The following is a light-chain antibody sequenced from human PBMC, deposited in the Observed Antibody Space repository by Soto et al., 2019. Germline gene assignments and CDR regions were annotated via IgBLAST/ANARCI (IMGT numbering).Light chain of an antibody. CDR1: TSNIGTNY. V-gene: IGLV1-47*02. Sequence: QSVVTQPPSASGTPGQRVTISCSGSTSNIGTNYVSWYQQFPGTALKLLIYSNNRRPSGVPERFSASKSGTSATLAISGLRSEDEADYYCAVWDDTLSGVFGGGTKLTVL. CDR2: SNN. CDR3: AVWDDTLSGV. J-gene: IGLJ3*02.